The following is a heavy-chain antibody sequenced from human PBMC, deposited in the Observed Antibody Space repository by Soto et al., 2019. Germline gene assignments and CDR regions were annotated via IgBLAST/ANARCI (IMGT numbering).Heavy chain of an antibody. J-gene: IGHJ4*02. V-gene: IGHV1-69*13. D-gene: IGHD5-12*01. CDR2: IIPIFGTA. CDR1: GGGFSSYA. CDR3: ARDHHRYSGYDYVDY. Sequence: EASVKVSCKANGGGFSSYAISWVRQAPGQGLEWMGGIIPIFGTANYAQKFQGRVTITADESTSTAYMELSSLRAEDTALYYCARDHHRYSGYDYVDYWGQGTLVTVSS.